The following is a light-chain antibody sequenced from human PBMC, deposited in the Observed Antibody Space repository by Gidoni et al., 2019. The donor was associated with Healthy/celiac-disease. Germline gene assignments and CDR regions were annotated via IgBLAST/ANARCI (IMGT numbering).Light chain of an antibody. CDR3: QQRSNWPFT. CDR1: QSVSSY. CDR2: DAS. J-gene: IGKJ5*01. V-gene: IGKV3-11*01. Sequence: EFVLTQSPATLSLSPGERATLSCRASQSVSSYLAWYQQKPGQAPRLLIYDASNRATGIPARFSGRGSGTDFTLTISSLDPEDFAVYYCQQRSNWPFTFXXXTRLEIK.